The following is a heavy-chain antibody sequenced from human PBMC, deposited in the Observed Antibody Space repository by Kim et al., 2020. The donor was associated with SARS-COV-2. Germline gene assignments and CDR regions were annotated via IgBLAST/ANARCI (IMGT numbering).Heavy chain of an antibody. Sequence: SVKVSCKASGGTFSSYAISWVRQAPGQGLEWMGRIIPILGIANYAQKFQGRVTITADKSTSTAYMELSSLRSEDTAVYYCARVPSSGYFPFEYWGQGTL. CDR2: IIPILGIA. V-gene: IGHV1-69*04. D-gene: IGHD3-22*01. CDR3: ARVPSSGYFPFEY. J-gene: IGHJ4*02. CDR1: GGTFSSYA.